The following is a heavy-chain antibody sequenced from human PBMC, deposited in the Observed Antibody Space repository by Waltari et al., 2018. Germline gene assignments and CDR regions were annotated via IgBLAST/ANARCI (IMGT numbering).Heavy chain of an antibody. V-gene: IGHV3-53*01. CDR2: IYGVDST. CDR3: ATFSNWVHDTFDI. J-gene: IGHJ3*02. CDR1: GFSVSNGY. D-gene: IGHD3-16*01. Sequence: EVQLVESGGGLIQPGGSLRLSCAASGFSVSNGYVSWFRQAPGKGLEWISFIYGVDSTLYVDSVKGRFTVSRDNSKNTVHLQMNSVRVDDTAVYYCATFSNWVHDTFDIWGQGTLVSVSS.